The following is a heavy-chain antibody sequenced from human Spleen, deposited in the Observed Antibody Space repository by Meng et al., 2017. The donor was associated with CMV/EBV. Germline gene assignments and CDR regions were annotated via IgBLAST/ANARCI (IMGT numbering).Heavy chain of an antibody. J-gene: IGHJ4*02. CDR3: ARSLHSSSWYTALSYFDY. D-gene: IGHD6-13*01. V-gene: IGHV4-59*12. Sequence: GSLRLSCTVSGGSISSYYWSWIRQPPGRGLEWIGYIYYSGSTNYNPSLKSRVTISVDTSKNQFSLKLSSVTAADTAVYYCARSLHSSSWYTALSYFDYWGQGTLVTVSS. CDR2: IYYSGST. CDR1: GGSISSYY.